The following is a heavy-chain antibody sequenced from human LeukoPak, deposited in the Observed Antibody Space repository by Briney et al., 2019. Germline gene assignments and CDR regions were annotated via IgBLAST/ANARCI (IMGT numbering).Heavy chain of an antibody. CDR2: IYSGGST. CDR3: ARLRGVNSSGYVDY. Sequence: GGSLRLSCAASGFTVSSNYMSWVRQAPGKGLEWVSVIYSGGSTYYADSVKGRFTISRHNSKNTLYLQMSSLRAEDTAVYYCARLRGVNSSGYVDYWGQGTLVTVSS. V-gene: IGHV3-53*04. D-gene: IGHD3-22*01. CDR1: GFTVSSNY. J-gene: IGHJ4*02.